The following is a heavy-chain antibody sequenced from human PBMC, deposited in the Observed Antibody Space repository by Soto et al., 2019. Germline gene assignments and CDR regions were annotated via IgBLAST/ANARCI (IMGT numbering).Heavy chain of an antibody. J-gene: IGHJ4*02. CDR1: GFTFSNYA. CDR3: AKVPAYDYVWGTYYYFDY. V-gene: IGHV3-23*01. CDR2: ISGGGSST. Sequence: GGSLRLSCAASGFTFSNYAMSWVRQAPGKGLEWVSSISGGGSSTYYADSVKGRFTISRDNSKSTIYLQMNSLRAEDTAVYYCAKVPAYDYVWGTYYYFDYWGLGALVTVSS. D-gene: IGHD3-16*01.